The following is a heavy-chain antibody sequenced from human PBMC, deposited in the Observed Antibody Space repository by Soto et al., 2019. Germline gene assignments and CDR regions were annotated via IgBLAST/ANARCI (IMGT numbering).Heavy chain of an antibody. V-gene: IGHV5-51*01. CDR2: IYPGDSDT. CDR3: ARLGLAARSYYYYGMDV. D-gene: IGHD6-6*01. Sequence: GESLKISCKGSGYSFTSYWIGWVRQMSGKGLEWMGIIYPGDSDTRYSPSFQGQVTISADKSISTAYLQWSSLKASDTAMYYCARLGLAARSYYYYGMDVWGQGTTLTVSS. J-gene: IGHJ6*02. CDR1: GYSFTSYW.